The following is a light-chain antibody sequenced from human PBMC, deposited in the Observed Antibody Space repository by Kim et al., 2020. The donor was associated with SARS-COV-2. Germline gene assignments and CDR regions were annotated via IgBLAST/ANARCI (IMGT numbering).Light chain of an antibody. CDR3: QQYNSWPPLT. Sequence: SPGERATLSCRASQRVSSNLAWYQQKPGQAPRLLIYGASTRATGIPARFSGSGSGTEFTLTISSLQSEDFAVYYCQQYNSWPPLTFGGGTKVDIK. V-gene: IGKV3-15*01. CDR2: GAS. J-gene: IGKJ4*01. CDR1: QRVSSN.